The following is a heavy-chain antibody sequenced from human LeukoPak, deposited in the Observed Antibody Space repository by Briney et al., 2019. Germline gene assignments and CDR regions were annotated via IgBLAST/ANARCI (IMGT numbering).Heavy chain of an antibody. CDR1: GGSISSYY. CDR3: ARDQGVRPLYYFDY. J-gene: IGHJ4*02. D-gene: IGHD3-10*01. Sequence: SETLSLTCTVSGGSISSYYWSWIRQPAGKGLEWIGRIYTSGSPNYNPSTTGNTNYNPSLRSRVTMSLDTSKNEFSLKLTSVTAADTAVYYCARDQGVRPLYYFDYWGRGALVTVSS. CDR2: IYTSGSPNYNPSTTGNT. V-gene: IGHV4-4*07.